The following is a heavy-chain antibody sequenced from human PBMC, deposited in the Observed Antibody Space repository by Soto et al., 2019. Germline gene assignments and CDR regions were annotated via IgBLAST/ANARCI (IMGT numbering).Heavy chain of an antibody. D-gene: IGHD2-15*01. J-gene: IGHJ5*02. CDR3: ARAPGYCSGGSFYDWFDP. Sequence: ASVKVSCKASGYTFNFYYMRWVRQAPGQGLEWMGIINTSGGSTSYAQQFQGRVTMTRDTSTSTVYMELSSLRSEDTAVYYCARAPGYCSGGSFYDWFDPWGQETLVTVSS. V-gene: IGHV1-46*02. CDR1: GYTFNFYY. CDR2: INTSGGST.